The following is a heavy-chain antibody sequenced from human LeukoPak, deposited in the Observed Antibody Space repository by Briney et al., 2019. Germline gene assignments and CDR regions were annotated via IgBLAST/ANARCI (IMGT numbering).Heavy chain of an antibody. CDR3: ARDRGTWNDDGFDY. V-gene: IGHV4-4*07. Sequence: SETPSLTCTVSGGSISSCYWSWIRQPPGKGLEWIGRIYISGSTNYNPSLKSRVTMSVDTSKNQFSLKLSSVTAADTAVYYCARDRGTWNDDGFDYWGQGTLVTVSS. CDR1: GGSISSCY. CDR2: IYISGST. D-gene: IGHD1-1*01. J-gene: IGHJ4*02.